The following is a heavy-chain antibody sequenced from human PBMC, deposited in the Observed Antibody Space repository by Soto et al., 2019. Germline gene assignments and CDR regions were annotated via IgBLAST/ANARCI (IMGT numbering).Heavy chain of an antibody. CDR3: ARDGGEIIAAATGGGYGMDV. CDR1: GFTFSDYY. J-gene: IGHJ6*02. V-gene: IGHV3-11*06. CDR2: ISGRGNYT. Sequence: HVQMVESGGDLVKPGGSLRLSCAVSGFTFSDYYMSWFSQAPEQGLEWIAYISGRGNYTNYADSVRGRFTISRDNIKNSLFLQMNSLRDEDTAIYYCARDGGEIIAAATGGGYGMDVWGQGTTVIVSS. D-gene: IGHD6-6*01.